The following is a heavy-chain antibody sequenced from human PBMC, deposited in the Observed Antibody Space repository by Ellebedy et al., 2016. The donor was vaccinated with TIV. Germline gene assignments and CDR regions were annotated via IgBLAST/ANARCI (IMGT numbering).Heavy chain of an antibody. V-gene: IGHV3-30-3*01. CDR1: GFTFDSYA. CDR3: ARDLDKSSGWYGGAAY. Sequence: PGGSLRLSCVASGFTFDSYAMHWVRQAPGKGLEWVAVISHDGSSQYYAHSVKGRFTVSRDNSMTTVYLEMNSLRAEDTGLYYCARDLDKSSGWYGGAAYWGQGTQVTVSS. J-gene: IGHJ4*02. CDR2: ISHDGSSQ. D-gene: IGHD6-19*01.